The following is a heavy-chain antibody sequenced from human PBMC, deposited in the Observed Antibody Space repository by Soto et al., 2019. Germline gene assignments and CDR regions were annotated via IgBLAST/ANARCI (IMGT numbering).Heavy chain of an antibody. J-gene: IGHJ6*02. CDR3: ARGKRARDYYYGMDV. CDR2: IIPIFGTT. CDR1: GGTFSSYA. Sequence: SVKVSCKASGGTFSSYAISWVRQAPGQGLEWMGGIIPIFGTTNYAQKFQGRVTITADESTSTAYMELSSLRSEDTAVFYCARGKRARDYYYGMDVWGQGTTVTVS. V-gene: IGHV1-69*13.